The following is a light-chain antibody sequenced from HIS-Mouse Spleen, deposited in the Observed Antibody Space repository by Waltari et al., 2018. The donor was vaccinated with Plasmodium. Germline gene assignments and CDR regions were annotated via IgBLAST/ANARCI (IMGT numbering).Light chain of an antibody. J-gene: IGKJ1*01. CDR3: QQYNNWPRGT. V-gene: IGKV3-15*01. Sequence: DIVMTQSPATLSVSPGERATLSCRASQSVSSNLALYQQKPGQAPRLLIYGASTRATGIPARFSGSGSGTEFTLTISSMQSEDFAVYYCQQYNNWPRGTFGQGTKVEIK. CDR1: QSVSSN. CDR2: GAS.